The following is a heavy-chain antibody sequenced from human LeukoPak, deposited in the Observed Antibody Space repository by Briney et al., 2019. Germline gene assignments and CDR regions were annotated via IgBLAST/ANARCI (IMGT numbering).Heavy chain of an antibody. CDR2: ISSSGSTI. Sequence: PGGSLRLSCAASGFTFGSYGMNWVRQAPGKGLEWVSYISSSGSTIYYADSVKGRFTISRDNAKNSLYLQMNSLRAEDTAVYYCARDRAGRFDYWGQGTLVTVSS. D-gene: IGHD6-13*01. J-gene: IGHJ4*02. V-gene: IGHV3-48*03. CDR3: ARDRAGRFDY. CDR1: GFTFGSYG.